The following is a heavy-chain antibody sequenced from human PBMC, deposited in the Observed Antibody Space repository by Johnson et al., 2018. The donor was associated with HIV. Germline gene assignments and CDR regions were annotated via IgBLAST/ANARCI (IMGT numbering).Heavy chain of an antibody. V-gene: IGHV3-7*01. CDR1: GFAFSNYA. CDR3: ASASPNYYDSSCYFPLDAFDI. CDR2: IKQDGSEK. D-gene: IGHD3-22*01. J-gene: IGHJ3*02. Sequence: EKLVESGGGVVQPGGSLRLSCAASGFAFSNYAMHWVRQAPGKGLEWMANIKQDGSEKYYVDSVKGRFTISRDNAKNSLYLQMNSLRAEDTAVYYCASASPNYYDSSCYFPLDAFDIWGQGTMVTVSS.